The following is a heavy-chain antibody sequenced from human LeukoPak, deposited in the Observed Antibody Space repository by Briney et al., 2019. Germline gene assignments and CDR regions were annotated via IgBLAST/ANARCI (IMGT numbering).Heavy chain of an antibody. CDR2: ISAYNANT. D-gene: IGHD3-22*01. Sequence: ASVKVSCKASGYSFTSYGISWVRQAPGQGLEWMGWISAYNANTQYAQKLQGRVTMTTDTSTSTAYMELRSLRSDDTAVYYCARDRSYYDSSAYYMVGYWGQGTLVTVPS. V-gene: IGHV1-18*01. CDR3: ARDRSYYDSSAYYMVGY. CDR1: GYSFTSYG. J-gene: IGHJ4*02.